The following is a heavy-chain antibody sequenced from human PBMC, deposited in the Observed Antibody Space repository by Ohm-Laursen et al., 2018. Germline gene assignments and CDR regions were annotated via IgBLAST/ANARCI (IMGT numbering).Heavy chain of an antibody. Sequence: SLRLSCAASGFTFRTYSMNWVRQSPGKGLEWLSYIDASGGTIYYAGSVKGRLTISRDNAKNSLYLQMSGLRGEDTAVYYCARGAPFYGGFDYWGQGTLVTVSS. CDR3: ARGAPFYGGFDY. CDR2: IDASGGTI. V-gene: IGHV3-48*01. D-gene: IGHD4-17*01. J-gene: IGHJ4*02. CDR1: GFTFRTYS.